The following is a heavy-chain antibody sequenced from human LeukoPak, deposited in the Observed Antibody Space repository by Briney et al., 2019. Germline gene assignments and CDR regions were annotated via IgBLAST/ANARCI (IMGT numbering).Heavy chain of an antibody. CDR1: GGSISSSSYY. CDR3: ASISTDFWSGYPDYYFDY. CDR2: IYYSGST. J-gene: IGHJ4*02. V-gene: IGHV4-39*01. D-gene: IGHD3-3*01. Sequence: SETLSLTCTVSGGSISSSSYYWGWIRQPPGKGLEWIGSIYYSGSTYYNPSLKSRVTISVDTSKNQFSLKLSSVTAADTAVYYCASISTDFWSGYPDYYFDYWGQGTLVTVSS.